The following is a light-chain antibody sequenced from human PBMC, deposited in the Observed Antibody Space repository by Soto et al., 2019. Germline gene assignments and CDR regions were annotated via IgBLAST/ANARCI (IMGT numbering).Light chain of an antibody. CDR2: DVS. V-gene: IGLV2-14*03. CDR3: GSYTTSSTLV. J-gene: IGLJ1*01. CDR1: SSDVGGYNY. Sequence: QSALTQPASVSGSPGQSITISCTGTSSDVGGYNYVSWYQQHPVKAPKLLIYDVSDRPSGVSIRFSGSKSGNMASLTISGLQAEDEADYYCGSYTTSSTLVFGTGTKVTVL.